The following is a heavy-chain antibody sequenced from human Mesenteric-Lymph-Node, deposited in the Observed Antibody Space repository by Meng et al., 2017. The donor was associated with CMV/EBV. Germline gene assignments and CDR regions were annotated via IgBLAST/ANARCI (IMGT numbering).Heavy chain of an antibody. CDR2: IKQDGSQK. J-gene: IGHJ4*02. CDR1: GSTSSSHW. Sequence: GGSLRPSCVTPGSTSSSHWMSWVRQAPGKGLEWVANIKQDGSQKDYVDSVKGRFTLSRDNAKNSLYLQMESLRAEDTAVYYCATSLTYCSSSNCYRAFDNWGQGTMVTVSS. CDR3: ATSLTYCSSSNCYRAFDN. V-gene: IGHV3-7*01. D-gene: IGHD2-2*01.